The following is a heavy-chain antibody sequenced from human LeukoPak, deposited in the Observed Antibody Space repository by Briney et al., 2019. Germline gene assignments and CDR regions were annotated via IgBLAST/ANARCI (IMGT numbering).Heavy chain of an antibody. D-gene: IGHD1-1*01. CDR2: IYYSGGT. CDR3: VRGSTTGTTSYFDP. CDR1: GGSIISYY. Sequence: PSETLSLTCTVSGGSIISYYWSWLRQPPGKGLEWIGYIYYSGGTYYNPSLKSRVTISLNTSKNYFSLKLDSVSAADTAMYYCVRGSTTGTTSYFDPWGQGTLVTVSS. V-gene: IGHV4-59*08. J-gene: IGHJ5*02.